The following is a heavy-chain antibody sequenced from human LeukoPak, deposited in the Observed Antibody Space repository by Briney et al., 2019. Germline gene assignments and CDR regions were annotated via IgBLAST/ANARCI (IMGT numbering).Heavy chain of an antibody. V-gene: IGHV4-31*03. Sequence: SETLSLTCTVSGGSISSSSYYWGWIRQPPGKGLEWIGYIYYSGSTYYNPSLKSRVTISVDTSKNQFSLKLSSVTAADTAVYYCAREGYSGYVGLDYWGQGTLVTVSS. D-gene: IGHD5-12*01. J-gene: IGHJ4*02. CDR3: AREGYSGYVGLDY. CDR2: IYYSGST. CDR1: GGSISSSSYY.